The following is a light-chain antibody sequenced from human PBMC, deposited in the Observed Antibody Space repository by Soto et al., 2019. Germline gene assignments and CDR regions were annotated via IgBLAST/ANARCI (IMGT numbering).Light chain of an antibody. CDR2: GTS. V-gene: IGKV3-20*01. CDR3: QQYGSLIT. CDR1: QRFGSSN. J-gene: IGKJ5*01. Sequence: EIVLTQSPGTLSLSPGERGTLSCRASQRFGSSNLAWYQQKSGQAPRLLIYGTSSRATGIADRFSGSGSGTDFTLTISRLEPEDLAVYYCQQYGSLITFGQGTRLEIK.